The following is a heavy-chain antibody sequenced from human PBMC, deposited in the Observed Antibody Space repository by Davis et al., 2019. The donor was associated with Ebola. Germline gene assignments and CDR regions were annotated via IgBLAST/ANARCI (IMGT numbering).Heavy chain of an antibody. CDR3: TQTVATIDY. CDR2: IRSKANNYAT. V-gene: IGHV3-73*01. J-gene: IGHJ4*02. Sequence: GGSLRLSCAASGFTFSGSAMHWVRQASGKGLEWVGRIRSKANNYATAYAASVKGRFTISRDDSKNTAYLQMNSLKTEDTAVYYCTQTVATIDYWGQGTLVTVSS. CDR1: GFTFSGSA. D-gene: IGHD5-12*01.